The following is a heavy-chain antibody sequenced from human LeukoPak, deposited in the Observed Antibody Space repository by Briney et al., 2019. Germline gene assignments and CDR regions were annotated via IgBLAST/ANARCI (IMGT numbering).Heavy chain of an antibody. J-gene: IGHJ3*02. CDR1: GGSFSGYY. CDR2: INHSGST. D-gene: IGHD3-22*01. V-gene: IGHV4-34*01. Sequence: KASETLSLTCAVYGGSFSGYYWSWIRQPPGKGLEWIGEINHSGSTNYNPSLESRVTISVDTSKNQSSLKLSSVTAADTAVYYCARDLPSGLDAFDIWGQGTMVTVSS. CDR3: ARDLPSGLDAFDI.